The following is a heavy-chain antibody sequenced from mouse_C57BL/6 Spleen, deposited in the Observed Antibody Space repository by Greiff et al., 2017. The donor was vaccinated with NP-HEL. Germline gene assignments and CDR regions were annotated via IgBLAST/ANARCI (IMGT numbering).Heavy chain of an antibody. CDR2: IYPGDGDT. V-gene: IGHV1-82*01. Sequence: QVQLQQSGPELVKPGASVKISCKASGYAFSSSWMNWVKQRPGKGLEWIGRIYPGDGDTTYNGKFKGKATLTADQSSSTAYMQRSSLTSEDSAVYFCERVGYGSSYDYYAMDYWGQGTSVTVSS. D-gene: IGHD1-1*01. CDR1: GYAFSSSW. J-gene: IGHJ4*01. CDR3: ERVGYGSSYDYYAMDY.